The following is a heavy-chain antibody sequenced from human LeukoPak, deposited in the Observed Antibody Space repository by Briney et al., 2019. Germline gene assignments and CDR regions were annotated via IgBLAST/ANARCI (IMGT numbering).Heavy chain of an antibody. D-gene: IGHD6-6*01. CDR1: GGSISSSSYY. V-gene: IGHV4-39*07. CDR3: ARDFSSSSTVYYYYYLDG. CDR2: IYYSGST. Sequence: SETLSLTCTVSGGSISSSSYYWGWIRQPPGKGLEWIGSIYYSGSTYYNPSLKSRVTISLDTSKNQFSLKLSSVTAADTAIYYCARDFSSSSTVYYYYYLDGWGKGTTVTVSS. J-gene: IGHJ6*03.